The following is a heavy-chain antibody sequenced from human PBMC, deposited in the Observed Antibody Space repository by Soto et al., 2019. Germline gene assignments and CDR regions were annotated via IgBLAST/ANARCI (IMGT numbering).Heavy chain of an antibody. CDR1: GGSSSSVGYY. V-gene: IGHV4-31*03. CDR2: MYYSGSI. J-gene: IGHJ3*02. Sequence: SETLSLTCTVSGGSSSSVGYYWSWIRQHPGKGLEWIGYMYYSGSIYYKPSLRSRVTISVDRSKNQFSLKLSSVTAADTAFYYCARALYYYESSDALDIRGQGTMVTVSS. CDR3: ARALYYYESSDALDI. D-gene: IGHD3-22*01.